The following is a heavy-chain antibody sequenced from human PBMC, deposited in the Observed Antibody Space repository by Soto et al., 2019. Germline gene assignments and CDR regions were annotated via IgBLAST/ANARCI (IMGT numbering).Heavy chain of an antibody. V-gene: IGHV3-48*03. D-gene: IGHD3-10*01. Sequence: VQLVESGGGLVQPGGSLRLSCAASGFTFSSYEMNWVRQAPGKGLEWVSYISSSGSTIYYADSVKGRFTISRDNAKNSLYLQMNSLRAEDTAVYYCARETPRFTDSYFDYWGQGTLVTVSS. CDR2: ISSSGSTI. CDR1: GFTFSSYE. CDR3: ARETPRFTDSYFDY. J-gene: IGHJ4*02.